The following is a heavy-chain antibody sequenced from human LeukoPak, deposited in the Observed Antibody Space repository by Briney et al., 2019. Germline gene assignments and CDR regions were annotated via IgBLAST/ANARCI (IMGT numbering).Heavy chain of an antibody. CDR3: ARDGAWEPPHYYYGMDV. CDR1: GFTFSSYE. Sequence: PGGALRLSCAASGFTFSSYEMNWVRQAPGKGLEGVSYISSSGSTIYYADSVKGRFTISRDNAKNSLYLQMNSLRAEDTAVYYCARDGAWEPPHYYYGMDVWGQGTTVTVSS. CDR2: ISSSGSTI. V-gene: IGHV3-48*03. J-gene: IGHJ6*02. D-gene: IGHD1-14*01.